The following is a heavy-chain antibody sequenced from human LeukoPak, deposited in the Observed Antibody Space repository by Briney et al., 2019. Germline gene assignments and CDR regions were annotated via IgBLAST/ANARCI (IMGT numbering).Heavy chain of an antibody. V-gene: IGHV3-7*01. CDR2: IKQDGSEK. CDR1: GFTFSSYW. CDR3: AREMYSSSWYYFDY. J-gene: IGHJ4*02. D-gene: IGHD6-13*01. Sequence: QPGGSLRLSCAASGFTFSSYWMSWVRQAPGKGLEWVANIKQDGSEKYYVDSVKGRFTISRDNAKNSLYLQMNSLRAEDTAVYYCAREMYSSSWYYFDYWGQGTLVTVSS.